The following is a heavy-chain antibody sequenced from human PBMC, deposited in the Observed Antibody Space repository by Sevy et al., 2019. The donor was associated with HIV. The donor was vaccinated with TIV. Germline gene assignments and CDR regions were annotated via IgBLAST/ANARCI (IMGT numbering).Heavy chain of an antibody. Sequence: ASVKVSCKASGGTFSSYAISWVRQAPGQGLEWMGGIIPIFGTANYAQKFQGRVTITADESTGTAYMELGSLRSEDTAVYYCAIGYCSSTSCYTFYYYYGMDVWGQGTTVTVSS. J-gene: IGHJ6*02. CDR3: AIGYCSSTSCYTFYYYYGMDV. CDR2: IIPIFGTA. CDR1: GGTFSSYA. V-gene: IGHV1-69*13. D-gene: IGHD2-2*02.